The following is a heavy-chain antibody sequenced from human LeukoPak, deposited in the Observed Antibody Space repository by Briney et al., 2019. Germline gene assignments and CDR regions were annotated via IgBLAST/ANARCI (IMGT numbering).Heavy chain of an antibody. CDR3: ARAPGRYNWNREVCCY. V-gene: IGHV1-2*02. CDR1: GYTLTGYY. J-gene: IGHJ4*02. D-gene: IGHD1-20*01. CDR2: INPNSGGT. Sequence: ASVKVSCKPSGYTLTGYYMHWVRQAPGQGVGWMGWINPNSGGTNYAEKIQGRVTMTRDTSISTAYMELSRLRSDDTAVYYCARAPGRYNWNREVCCYWGQGTLVTVSS.